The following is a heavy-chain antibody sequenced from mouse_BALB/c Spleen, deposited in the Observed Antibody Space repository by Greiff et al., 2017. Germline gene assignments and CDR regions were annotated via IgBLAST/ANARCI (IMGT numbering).Heavy chain of an antibody. Sequence: EVKLVESGGGLVKPGGSLKLSCAASGFTFSSYAMSWVRQSPVKRLEWVAEISSGGSYTYYPDTVTGRFTISRDNAKNTLYLEMSSLRSEDTAMYYCARAPSFYAMDYWGQGTSVTVSA. CDR2: ISSGGSYT. V-gene: IGHV5-9-4*01. J-gene: IGHJ4*01. D-gene: IGHD1-2*01. CDR1: GFTFSSYA. CDR3: ARAPSFYAMDY.